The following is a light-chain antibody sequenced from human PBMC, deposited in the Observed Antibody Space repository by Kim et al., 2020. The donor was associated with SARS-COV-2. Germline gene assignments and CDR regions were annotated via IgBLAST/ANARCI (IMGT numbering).Light chain of an antibody. Sequence: QSTTTPCTGRRSDVGAYDHVAWYQQNPGKDPQLMIYNVNKRPSGVSARFSGFKFGNTASLTISGLQAEDEADYYCSSYTTTSTWVFGGGTQLTVL. CDR2: NVN. CDR1: RSDVGAYDH. CDR3: SSYTTTSTWV. V-gene: IGLV2-14*03. J-gene: IGLJ3*02.